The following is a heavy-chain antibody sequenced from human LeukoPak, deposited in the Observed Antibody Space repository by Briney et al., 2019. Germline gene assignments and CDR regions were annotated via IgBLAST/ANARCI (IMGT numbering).Heavy chain of an antibody. Sequence: GSLRLSCAAYGFTSSNFAMNWVRQAPGKGLECVSSISGSTGRTYYADSVKGRFTISRDDSKNTVYLEMNNLRAEDTALYFCAKANCGSECFYIMDVWGQGTMVTVPS. D-gene: IGHD3-16*01. J-gene: IGHJ6*02. CDR1: GFTSSNFA. V-gene: IGHV3-23*01. CDR2: ISGSTGRT. CDR3: AKANCGSECFYIMDV.